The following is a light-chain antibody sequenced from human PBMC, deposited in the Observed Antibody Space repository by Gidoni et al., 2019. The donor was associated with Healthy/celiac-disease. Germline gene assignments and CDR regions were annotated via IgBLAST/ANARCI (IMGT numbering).Light chain of an antibody. Sequence: EIVMTQSPATLSVSPGERATLSCRASQSVSSNLAWYQQNPGQAPRLLIYGASTRATGIPARFSGSGYGTEFTLTISSLQSEDFAVYYCQQYNNWPRTCGQGTKVEIK. CDR2: GAS. CDR3: QQYNNWPRT. J-gene: IGKJ1*01. V-gene: IGKV3-15*01. CDR1: QSVSSN.